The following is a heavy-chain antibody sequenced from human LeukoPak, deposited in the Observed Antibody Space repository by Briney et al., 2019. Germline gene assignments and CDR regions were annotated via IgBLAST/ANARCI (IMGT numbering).Heavy chain of an antibody. CDR2: NIPIFGTA. Sequence: GASLKLSCKASGGTFTSYAISWVRQAPGQGLEWMGGNIPIFGTANYAQKFQGRVTITADESTSTAYMELSSLRSEDTAVYYCARDRMVRGVILYGMDVWGKGTTVTVSS. D-gene: IGHD3-10*01. CDR1: GGTFTSYA. J-gene: IGHJ6*04. V-gene: IGHV1-69*13. CDR3: ARDRMVRGVILYGMDV.